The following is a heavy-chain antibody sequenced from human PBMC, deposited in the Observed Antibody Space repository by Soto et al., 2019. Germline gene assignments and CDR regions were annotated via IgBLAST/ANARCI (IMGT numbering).Heavy chain of an antibody. V-gene: IGHV1-8*01. CDR2: MNPHSGDT. CDR1: GYTFVNYE. J-gene: IGHJ4*02. CDR3: ARQQAMDY. Sequence: ASVRVSCKASGYTFVNYEINWVRQATGQGLEWLGWMNPHSGDTFYAQSFQGRVTMTRNTSITTAYMELNSLKSEDTAVYYCARQQAMDYWGQGTLVTVSS.